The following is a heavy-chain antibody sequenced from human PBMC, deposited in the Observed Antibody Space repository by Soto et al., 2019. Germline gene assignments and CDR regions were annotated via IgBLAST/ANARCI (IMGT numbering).Heavy chain of an antibody. CDR3: AKDGKMRTKVWFPAGYGMDV. D-gene: IGHD3-10*01. CDR2: ISVSGDNT. Sequence: GGSLRLSCAASGFTFSRYAMNWVRQAPGRGLQWISGISVSGDNTSYVESVRGRFTVYRDNSKNTLYLQMNNLRAEDTALYYCAKDGKMRTKVWFPAGYGMDVWGQGTTVTGLL. V-gene: IGHV3-23*01. J-gene: IGHJ6*02. CDR1: GFTFSRYA.